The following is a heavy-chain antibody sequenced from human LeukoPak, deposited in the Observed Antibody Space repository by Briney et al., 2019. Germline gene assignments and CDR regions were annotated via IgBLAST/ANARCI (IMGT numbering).Heavy chain of an antibody. CDR1: GYTFTSYY. Sequence: ASVKVSCKASGYTFTSYYMHWVRQAPGQGLEWMGIINPSGGSTSYAQKFQGRVTMTRDMSTSTVYMELSSLRSEDTAVYYCARAAAYCGGDCYSFDYWGQGTLATVSS. J-gene: IGHJ4*02. CDR2: INPSGGST. CDR3: ARAAAYCGGDCYSFDY. V-gene: IGHV1-46*01. D-gene: IGHD2-21*02.